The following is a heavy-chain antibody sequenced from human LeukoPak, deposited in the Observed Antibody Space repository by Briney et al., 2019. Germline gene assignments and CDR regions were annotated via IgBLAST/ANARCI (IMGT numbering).Heavy chain of an antibody. D-gene: IGHD3-10*01. CDR2: ISGSGGST. Sequence: GGSLRLSCAASGFTFSSYGMSWVRQAPGKGLEWVSAISGSGGSTYYADSVKGRFTISRDNSKNTLYLQMNSLRAEDTAVYYCAKDFYYYGSGSYYFWGQGTLDTVSS. CDR3: AKDFYYYGSGSYYF. J-gene: IGHJ4*02. CDR1: GFTFSSYG. V-gene: IGHV3-23*01.